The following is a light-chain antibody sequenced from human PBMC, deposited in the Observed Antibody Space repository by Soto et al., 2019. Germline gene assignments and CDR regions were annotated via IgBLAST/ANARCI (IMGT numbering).Light chain of an antibody. Sequence: EIVLTQSPATLSLSPGERATLSCRASQSVSSYLVWYQQKPGQVPRLLIYDASNRATGIPARFGGSGSGTAFTLTISSLEPEDSAVYYCQQRSDWPSTFGGGTKVEIK. V-gene: IGKV3-11*01. CDR2: DAS. CDR1: QSVSSY. J-gene: IGKJ4*01. CDR3: QQRSDWPST.